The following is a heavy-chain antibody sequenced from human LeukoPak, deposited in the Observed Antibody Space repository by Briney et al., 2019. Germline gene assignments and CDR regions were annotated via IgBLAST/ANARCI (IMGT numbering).Heavy chain of an antibody. Sequence: SVKVSCKASGGTFSSYAISWVRQAPGQGLEWLGGIIPIFGTANYAQKFQGRVTITADESTSTAYMELSSLRSEDTAVYYCARGPLPPTPSRRITMSYWGQGTLVTVSS. CDR1: GGTFSSYA. V-gene: IGHV1-69*13. CDR3: ARGPLPPTPSRRITMSY. D-gene: IGHD3-10*02. J-gene: IGHJ4*02. CDR2: IIPIFGTA.